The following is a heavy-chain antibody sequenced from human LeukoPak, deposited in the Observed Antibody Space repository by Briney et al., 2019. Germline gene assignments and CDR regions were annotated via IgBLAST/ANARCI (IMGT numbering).Heavy chain of an antibody. D-gene: IGHD1-26*01. CDR1: GGSISGTNW. J-gene: IGHJ4*02. V-gene: IGHV4/OR15-8*02. CDR3: SGESGPFCPFGY. Sequence: SETLSLTCGVSGGSISGTNWWSWVRQPPGQGLEWIGEISLAGHPNFNPSLNGRVTMSLDKSSNQLSLHLTSVTAADTATYFCSGESGPFCPFGYWGEGTLVIVSS. CDR2: ISLAGHP.